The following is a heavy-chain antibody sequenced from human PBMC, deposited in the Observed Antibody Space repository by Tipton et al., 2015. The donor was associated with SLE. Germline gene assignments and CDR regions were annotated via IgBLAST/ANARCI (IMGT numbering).Heavy chain of an antibody. D-gene: IGHD3-3*01. V-gene: IGHV4-4*07. J-gene: IGHJ3*02. CDR3: AREYGSLEWLPNGFDI. Sequence: TLSLTCTVSGGSIGSYYWNWIRQPAGKGLEWIGRIYTSGSTNYNPSLKSRVTMSVDTSKNQFSLKLSSVTAADTAVYYCAREYGSLEWLPNGFDIWGQGTMVTVSS. CDR2: IYTSGST. CDR1: GGSIGSYY.